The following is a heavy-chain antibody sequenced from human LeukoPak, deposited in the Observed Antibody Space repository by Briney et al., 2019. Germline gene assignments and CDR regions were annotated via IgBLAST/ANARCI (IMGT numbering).Heavy chain of an antibody. J-gene: IGHJ6*02. CDR2: IYYSGSA. CDR1: GGSARGYY. D-gene: IGHD3-10*01. Sequence: PSETLSLTCSVSGGSARGYYWSWIRQPPGKGLECIGNIYYSGSAYYNPSLRSRVTISVYTSKNQFSLKLTSVTAADTAVYYCAREAGAPYGMDVWGQGTTVTVSS. V-gene: IGHV4-59*02. CDR3: AREAGAPYGMDV.